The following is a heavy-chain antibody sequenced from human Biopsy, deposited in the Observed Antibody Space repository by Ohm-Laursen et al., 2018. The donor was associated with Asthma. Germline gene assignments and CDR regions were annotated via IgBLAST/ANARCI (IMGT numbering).Heavy chain of an antibody. CDR2: INHSGSP. CDR1: GGSFSGYY. D-gene: IGHD6-13*01. CDR3: ARITNDRIAAAGRYYYYGMDV. V-gene: IGHV4-34*01. J-gene: IGHJ6*02. Sequence: SETLSLTCAVYGGSFSGYYWSWIRQPPGKGLEWIGEINHSGSPNYNPSLKSRVTISVGTSKNQFSLKLSSVTAADTAVYYCARITNDRIAAAGRYYYYGMDVWGQGTTVTVSS.